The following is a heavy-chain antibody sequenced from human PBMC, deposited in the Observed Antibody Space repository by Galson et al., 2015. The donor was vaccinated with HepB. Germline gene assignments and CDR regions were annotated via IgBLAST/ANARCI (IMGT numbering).Heavy chain of an antibody. V-gene: IGHV2-5*02. CDR3: THSFLIAAIQF. CDR2: IYWDDDE. CDR1: GFSLNTSGVG. J-gene: IGHJ4*02. Sequence: PALVKPTQTLTLTCTFSGFSLNTSGVGVGWIRQPPGKALEWLAIIYWDDDERYSPSLKSRLTITKDTSKNQAVLTMTNMDPVDTATYYCTHSFLIAAIQFWGQGTLVTVSP. D-gene: IGHD2-21*01.